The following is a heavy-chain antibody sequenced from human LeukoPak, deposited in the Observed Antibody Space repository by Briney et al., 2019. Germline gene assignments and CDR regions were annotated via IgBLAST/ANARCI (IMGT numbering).Heavy chain of an antibody. J-gene: IGHJ2*01. CDR1: GYTFTGYY. Sequence: ASVTVSFKASGYTFTGYYMHWVRQAPGQGLEWMGWINPNSGGTNYAQKFQGRVTMTRETSISTAYMELSRLRSDDTAVYYCARREDTLWYFDLWGRGTLVTVSS. V-gene: IGHV1-2*02. CDR3: ARREDTLWYFDL. CDR2: INPNSGGT. D-gene: IGHD5-18*01.